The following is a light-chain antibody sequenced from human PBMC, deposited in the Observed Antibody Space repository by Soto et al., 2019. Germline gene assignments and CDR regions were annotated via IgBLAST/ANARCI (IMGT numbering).Light chain of an antibody. CDR2: SNN. V-gene: IGLV1-44*01. Sequence: QSVLTQPPSASGTPGQRVTISCSGSSSNIGSNTVNWYQQLPGTAPKLLFYSNNQRPSGVTDRFSGSKSGTSASLAISGLQSEDEADYYCAAWDDSLAVFGGGTKLTVL. CDR3: AAWDDSLAV. J-gene: IGLJ2*01. CDR1: SSNIGSNT.